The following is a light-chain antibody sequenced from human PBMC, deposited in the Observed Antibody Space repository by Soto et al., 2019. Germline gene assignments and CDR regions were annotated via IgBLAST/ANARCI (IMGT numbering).Light chain of an antibody. CDR2: DAS. V-gene: IGKV3-11*01. CDR3: QQFGNSPWT. J-gene: IGKJ1*01. Sequence: EIVLTQSPATLSLSPGERATLSCRASQSVSSYLAWYQQKPGQAPRLLIYDASNRATGIPARFSGSGSGTDFTLTISSLEPEDFEVYFCQQFGNSPWTFGQGTKVGIK. CDR1: QSVSSY.